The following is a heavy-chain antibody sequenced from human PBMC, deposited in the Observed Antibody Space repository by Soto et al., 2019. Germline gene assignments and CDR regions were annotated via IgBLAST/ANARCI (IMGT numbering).Heavy chain of an antibody. D-gene: IGHD6-6*01. CDR3: ARGGVRQLVSYYYGMDV. J-gene: IGHJ6*02. CDR1: GESFSGYY. CDR2: INHSGST. V-gene: IGHV4-34*01. Sequence: PSETLSLTCAVYGESFSGYYWSWIRQPPGKGLEWIGEINHSGSTNYNPSLKSRVTISVDTSKNQFSLKLSSVTAADTAVYYCARGGVRQLVSYYYGMDVWGQGTTVTVSS.